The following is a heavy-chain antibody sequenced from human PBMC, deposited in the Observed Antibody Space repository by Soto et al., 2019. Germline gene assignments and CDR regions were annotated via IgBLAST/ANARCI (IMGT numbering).Heavy chain of an antibody. CDR2: ISYDGSNK. J-gene: IGHJ3*02. CDR3: ARDNGDYDAFDI. Sequence: GGSLRLSCAASGFTFSTYAMHWVRQAPGKGLEWVAIISYDGSNKYYTDSVKGRFTISRDNSKNTLYLQMNSLRAEDTAVYYCARDNGDYDAFDIWGQGTMGTV. D-gene: IGHD4-17*01. V-gene: IGHV3-30-3*01. CDR1: GFTFSTYA.